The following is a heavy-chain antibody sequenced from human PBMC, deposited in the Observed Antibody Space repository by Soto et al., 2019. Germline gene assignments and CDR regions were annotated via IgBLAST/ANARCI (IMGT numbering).Heavy chain of an antibody. CDR1: RGSISSSLYY. J-gene: IGHJ4*02. CDR3: ASQLCTGGSCNLNRFDY. V-gene: IGHV4-39*01. Sequence: SETLSLTCTVSRGSISSSLYYGGWIRQPPGKGLEWIGSIYYSGSTYYNPSLKSRVTISVDTSKNQFSLKLSSVTAADTAVYYCASQLCTGGSCNLNRFDYWAQGTLVTVSS. CDR2: IYYSGST. D-gene: IGHD2-15*01.